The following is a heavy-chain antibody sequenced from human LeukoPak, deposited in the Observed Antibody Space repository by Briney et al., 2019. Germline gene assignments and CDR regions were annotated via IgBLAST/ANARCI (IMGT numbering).Heavy chain of an antibody. CDR1: GGSTSSSSYY. V-gene: IGHV4-39*01. CDR3: AIQVIGAGYSSGWYFNYFDY. Sequence: SETLSLTCTVSGGSTSSSSYYWGWIRQPPGKGLEWIGSIYYSGSTYYNPSLKSRVTISVDTSKNQFSLKLSSVTAADTAVYYCAIQVIGAGYSSGWYFNYFDYWGQGTLVTVSS. CDR2: IYYSGST. D-gene: IGHD6-19*01. J-gene: IGHJ4*02.